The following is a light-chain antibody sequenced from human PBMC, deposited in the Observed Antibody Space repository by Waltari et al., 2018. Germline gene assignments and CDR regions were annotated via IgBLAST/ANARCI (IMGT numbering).Light chain of an antibody. J-gene: IGLJ1*01. CDR2: DVT. CDR3: SSYAGSNNYV. CDR1: SSYIGSYNY. Sequence: QSALTQPPSASGSPGPSVTISCTGTSSYIGSYNYVSWYQQYPGKAPKFLIYDVTKRPTGVPDRFSGSKSGNTASLTVSGLQAEDEADYYCSSYAGSNNYVFGTGTKVTVL. V-gene: IGLV2-8*01.